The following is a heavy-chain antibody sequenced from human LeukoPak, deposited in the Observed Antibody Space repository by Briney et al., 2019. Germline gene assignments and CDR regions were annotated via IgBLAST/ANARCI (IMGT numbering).Heavy chain of an antibody. D-gene: IGHD1-26*01. J-gene: IGHJ4*02. CDR1: GYTFTTYA. CDR2: INTNTGNP. V-gene: IGHV7-4-1*02. CDR3: ARVGKYSGSYPDY. Sequence: ASVKDSCKASGYTFTTYAMNWVRQAPGQGLEWVGWINTNTGNPTYAQGFTGRFVFSLDTSVSTAYLQISSLKAEETVVYYSARVGKYSGSYPDYWGQGTLVTVSS.